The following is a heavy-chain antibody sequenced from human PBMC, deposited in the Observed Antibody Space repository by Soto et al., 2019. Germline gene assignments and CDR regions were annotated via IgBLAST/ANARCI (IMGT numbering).Heavy chain of an antibody. CDR2: IYWNDDK. Sequence: SGPTLVNPTQTLTLTCTFSGFSLSTSGVGVGWIRQPPGKALEWLALIYWNDDKRYSPSLKSRLTIAKDTSKNQVVLTMTNMDPVDTATYYCAHRVGVSTFEVIFDYWGQGTLVTVSS. CDR1: GFSLSTSGVG. CDR3: AHRVGVSTFEVIFDY. J-gene: IGHJ4*02. V-gene: IGHV2-5*01. D-gene: IGHD2-15*01.